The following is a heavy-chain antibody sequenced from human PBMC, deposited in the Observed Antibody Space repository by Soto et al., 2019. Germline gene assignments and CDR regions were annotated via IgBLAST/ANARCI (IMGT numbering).Heavy chain of an antibody. D-gene: IGHD3-10*01. CDR2: FDPEDGET. Sequence: GASVKVSCKVSGYTLTELSMRWVRQAPGKGLEWMGGFDPEDGETIYAQKFQGRVTMTEDTSTDTAYMELSSLRSEDTAVYYCATIQSGSGSYYSWGQGTLVTVSS. V-gene: IGHV1-24*01. J-gene: IGHJ4*02. CDR1: GYTLTELS. CDR3: ATIQSGSGSYYS.